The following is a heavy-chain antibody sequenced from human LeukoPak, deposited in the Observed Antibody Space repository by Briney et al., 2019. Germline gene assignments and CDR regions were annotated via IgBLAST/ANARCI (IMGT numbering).Heavy chain of an antibody. J-gene: IGHJ5*02. Sequence: PSETLSLTCTVSGGSISSGSYYWSWIRQPAGKGLEWIGRIYTSGSTNYNPSLKSRVTISVDTSKNQFSLKLSSVTAADTAVYYCARGWYCSSTSCSSPWFDPWGQGTLVTVSS. CDR2: IYTSGST. D-gene: IGHD2-2*01. V-gene: IGHV4-61*02. CDR3: ARGWYCSSTSCSSPWFDP. CDR1: GGSISSGSYY.